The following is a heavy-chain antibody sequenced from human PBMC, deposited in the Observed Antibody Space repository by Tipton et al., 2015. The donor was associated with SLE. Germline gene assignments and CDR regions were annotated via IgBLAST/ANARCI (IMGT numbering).Heavy chain of an antibody. CDR2: INTGDGNT. V-gene: IGHV1-46*01. D-gene: IGHD3-10*01. CDR3: ARSGDF. J-gene: IGHJ4*02. Sequence: QSGPEVKKPGASVKVSCKASGLTFTSDYMQWVRQAPGQGLEWMGLINTGDGNTRYEQKFQDRVTMTRDTSTRTVHMQLSSLRLEDTAIYYCARSGDFWGQGTLVTVSS. CDR1: GLTFTSDY.